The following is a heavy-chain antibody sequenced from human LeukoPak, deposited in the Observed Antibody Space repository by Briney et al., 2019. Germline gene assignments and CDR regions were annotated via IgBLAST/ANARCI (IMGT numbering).Heavy chain of an antibody. J-gene: IGHJ4*02. V-gene: IGHV3-30*02. D-gene: IGHD3-9*01. CDR3: AKGDHYDILTGYYKGNLFDY. Sequence: GGSLRLSCAASGFTFSSYGMHWVRQAPGKGLEWVAFIRYDGSNKYYADSVKGRFTISRDNSKNTLYLQMNSLRAEDTAAYYCAKGDHYDILTGYYKGNLFDYWGQGTLVTVSS. CDR1: GFTFSSYG. CDR2: IRYDGSNK.